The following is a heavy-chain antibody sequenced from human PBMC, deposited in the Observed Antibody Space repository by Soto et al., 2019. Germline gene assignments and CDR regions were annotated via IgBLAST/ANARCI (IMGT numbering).Heavy chain of an antibody. CDR1: GFTFTNAW. J-gene: IGHJ6*02. Sequence: GGSLRLYCAASGFTFTNAWMNWVRQGPGKGLEWVGRIKSKTDGGTTDYAAPVKGRFTISRGDSKNTLYLQMNSLKTEDTAVYYCTTLGHYYDSSPLDVWGQGTTVTVPS. CDR3: TTLGHYYDSSPLDV. CDR2: IKSKTDGGTT. V-gene: IGHV3-15*07. D-gene: IGHD3-22*01.